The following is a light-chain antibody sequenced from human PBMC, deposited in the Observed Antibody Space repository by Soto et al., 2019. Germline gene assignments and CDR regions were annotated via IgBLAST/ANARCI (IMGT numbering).Light chain of an antibody. CDR2: KAS. CDR3: QQYNYYWT. CDR1: QSIGYW. V-gene: IGKV1-5*03. J-gene: IGKJ1*01. Sequence: DIQMTQSPSTLSASVGDRVTITCRASQSIGYWLAWYQQKRGKAPNLLIYKASSLDSGVPSRFSGSGSGTEFPLTISSLQPDDFATYSCQQYNYYWTFGQGTKVEIK.